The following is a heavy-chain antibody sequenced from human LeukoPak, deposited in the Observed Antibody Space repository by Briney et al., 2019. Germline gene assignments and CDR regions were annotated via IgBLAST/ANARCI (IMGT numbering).Heavy chain of an antibody. CDR3: ARVSKRGFDF. CDR2: IYYSGST. CDR1: GGSISSYY. V-gene: IGHV4-59*01. Sequence: SETLSLTCTVSGGSISSYYWSWIRQPPGKGLEWIGYIYYSGSTNYNPSLKSRVTISVDTSKNQLSLKLSSVTAADTAVYYCARVSKRGFDFWGQGTLVTVSS. J-gene: IGHJ4*02.